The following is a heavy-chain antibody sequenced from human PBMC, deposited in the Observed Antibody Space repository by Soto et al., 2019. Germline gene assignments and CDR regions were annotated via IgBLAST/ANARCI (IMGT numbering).Heavy chain of an antibody. CDR1: GYTFTSYG. V-gene: IGHV1-18*01. J-gene: IGHJ6*02. CDR3: ARSWVTGKGGIDV. Sequence: QVQLVQSGAEVKKPGASVKVSCKASGYTFTSYGLSWVRQAPGQGLEWMGWINGYTGNTNYTQKFQGRVPMTTDTSPNAAYLYLCTLISDDTAVYYCARSWVTGKGGIDVWGQGTTVTVSS. CDR2: INGYTGNT. D-gene: IGHD3-16*01.